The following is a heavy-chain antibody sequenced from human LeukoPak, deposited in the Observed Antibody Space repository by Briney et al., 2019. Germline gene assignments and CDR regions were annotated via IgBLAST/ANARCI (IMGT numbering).Heavy chain of an antibody. V-gene: IGHV4-38-2*02. CDR1: GYSINSGYY. CDR2: IYRTGST. CDR3: ARGDCSSTICYSPMDV. J-gene: IGHJ6*03. Sequence: SETLSLTCTVSGYSINSGYYWVWIRQPPGKGLEWIGSIYRTGSTNYNPSLKSRVTISVDTSKNQFSLKVRSVTAADTAVYYCARGDCSSTICYSPMDVWGKGTTVTVFS. D-gene: IGHD2-2*01.